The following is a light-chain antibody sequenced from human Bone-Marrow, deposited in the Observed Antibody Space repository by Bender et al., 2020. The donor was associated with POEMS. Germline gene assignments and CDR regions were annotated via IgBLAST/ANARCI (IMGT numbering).Light chain of an antibody. CDR1: SSDVGGYNY. Sequence: QSALTQPPSASGSPGQSVTISCTGTSSDVGGYNYVSWYQQHPGKAPKLILYEVTQRPSGVPDRYSGYKAGRVASLTVSGLQAEDEADYYCSSYAGGDNLVFGGGTALTVL. J-gene: IGLJ2*01. CDR2: EVT. CDR3: SSYAGGDNLV. V-gene: IGLV2-8*01.